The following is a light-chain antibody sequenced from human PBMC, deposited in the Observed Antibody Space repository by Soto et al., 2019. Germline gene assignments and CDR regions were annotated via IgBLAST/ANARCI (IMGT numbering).Light chain of an antibody. V-gene: IGKV3D-15*01. CDR2: GAS. CDR1: QTVAKN. Sequence: EIVMTQSPAILSVSPGERATLSCRASQTVAKNLAWYQHKPGQPPRLLIYGASTRATGVPASFSGSGSGTAFTLTISSLDSEEFAIYFWQQDNTWPPPSKSVGPGTKVDIK. CDR3: QQDNTWPPPSKS. J-gene: IGKJ3*01.